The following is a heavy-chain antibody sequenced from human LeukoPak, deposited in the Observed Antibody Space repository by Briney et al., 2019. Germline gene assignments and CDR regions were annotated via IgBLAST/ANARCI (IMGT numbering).Heavy chain of an antibody. CDR3: ARHPRKWEPLDY. D-gene: IGHD1-26*01. CDR1: GGSISSYY. V-gene: IGHV4-4*09. CDR2: IYTSGST. Sequence: PSETLSLTCTVSGGSISSYYWSWLRQPPGKGLEWIGYIYTSGSTNYNPSLKSRVTISVDTSKNQFSLKLSSVTAADTAVYYCARHPRKWEPLDYWGQGTLVTVSS. J-gene: IGHJ4*02.